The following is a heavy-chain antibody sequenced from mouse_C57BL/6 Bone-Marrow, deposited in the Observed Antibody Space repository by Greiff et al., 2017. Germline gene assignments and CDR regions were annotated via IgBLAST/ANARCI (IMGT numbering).Heavy chain of an antibody. CDR1: GFTFSDYG. V-gene: IGHV5-17*01. Sequence: EVQLQESGGGLVKPGGSLKLSCAASGFTFSDYGVHWVRQAPEKGLEWVAYISSGSSTIYYADTVKGRFTISRDNAKNTLFLQMTSLRSEDTAMYYCARWFAYWGQGTLVTVSA. CDR2: ISSGSSTI. CDR3: ARWFAY. J-gene: IGHJ3*01.